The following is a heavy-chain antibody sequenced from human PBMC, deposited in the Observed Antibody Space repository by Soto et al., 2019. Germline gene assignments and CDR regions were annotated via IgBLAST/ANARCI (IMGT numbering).Heavy chain of an antibody. J-gene: IGHJ6*02. Sequence: AASVKVSCKASGYTFSNFAMHWVRQAPGQRLEWMGWINPGNGNTKYSQTFQGRVTITRDTSASTAYMELSSLRSEDTAVYYCARAVARGVKTIYYYYGMDVWGQGTTVTVS. D-gene: IGHD3-10*01. V-gene: IGHV1-3*01. CDR1: GYTFSNFA. CDR2: INPGNGNT. CDR3: ARAVARGVKTIYYYYGMDV.